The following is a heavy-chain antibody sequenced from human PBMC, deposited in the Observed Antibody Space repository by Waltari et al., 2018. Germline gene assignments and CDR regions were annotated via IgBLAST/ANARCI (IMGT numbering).Heavy chain of an antibody. CDR3: ALSPT. V-gene: IGHV3-23*01. Sequence: EVQLLESGGGLVQPGESLRLSCAASGFTFSSYVMIWVRQAPGKGLEWVSSSSGSGGSTYYADSVKGRFTISRDNIKDTLYLQMNRLRAEDTAVYYCALSPTWGQGTLVTVSS. J-gene: IGHJ5*02. CDR2: SSGSGGST. CDR1: GFTFSSYV.